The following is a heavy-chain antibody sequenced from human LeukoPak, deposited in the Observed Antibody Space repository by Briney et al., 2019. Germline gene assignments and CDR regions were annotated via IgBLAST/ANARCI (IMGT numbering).Heavy chain of an antibody. J-gene: IGHJ4*02. CDR3: AKEVGTFTLDY. Sequence: GGSLRLSCAASGFSFSTYGMHWVRQAPGKGLEWVTVISYDGSDKYYADSVKGRFTISRDNSRNTLSLQMNSLRVEDTAVYYCAKEVGTFTLDYWGQGTLVTVSS. CDR1: GFSFSTYG. CDR2: ISYDGSDK. D-gene: IGHD1-26*01. V-gene: IGHV3-30*18.